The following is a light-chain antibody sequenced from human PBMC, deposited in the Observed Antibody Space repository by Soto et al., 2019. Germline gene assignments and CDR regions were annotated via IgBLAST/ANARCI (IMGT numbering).Light chain of an antibody. CDR3: QQLNTYPIT. CDR1: QGISSY. Sequence: DIPLTQSPSFLSASVGDRVTSTCRASQGISSYLVWYQQRPGKAPKLLIYAASTLQSGVPSRFSGSGSGTEFTLTISSLQPEDFATYYCQQLNTYPITFGLGTRLEIK. V-gene: IGKV1-9*01. J-gene: IGKJ5*01. CDR2: AAS.